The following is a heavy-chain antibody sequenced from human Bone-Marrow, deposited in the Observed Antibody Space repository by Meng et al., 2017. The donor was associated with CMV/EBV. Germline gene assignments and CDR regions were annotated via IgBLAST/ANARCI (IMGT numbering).Heavy chain of an antibody. J-gene: IGHJ6*02. CDR2: IIPIFGTA. CDR1: GGTFSSYA. D-gene: IGHD3-10*01. V-gene: IGHV1-69*05. Sequence: SVNVSCQVSGGTFSSYAISWVRQAPGQGLEWMGGIIPIFGTANYAQKFQGRVTMTRDTSTSTAYMELRSLRSDDTAVYYCARDRVLRGVNGMDVWGQGTTVTVSS. CDR3: ARDRVLRGVNGMDV.